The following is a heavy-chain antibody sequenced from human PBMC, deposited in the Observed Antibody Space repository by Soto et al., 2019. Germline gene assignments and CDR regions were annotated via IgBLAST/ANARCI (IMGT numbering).Heavy chain of an antibody. J-gene: IGHJ4*02. V-gene: IGHV3-74*01. CDR2: INTDGSDT. Sequence: GGSLRLSCAASGFTFSSDWMHWVRQAPGKGLVWVSRINTDGSDTSYADSVKGRFTISRDNAKNTVYLQMNSLRAEDTAVYYCARDGHCSGTSCYWGQGTLVTVSS. D-gene: IGHD2-2*03. CDR1: GFTFSSDW. CDR3: ARDGHCSGTSCY.